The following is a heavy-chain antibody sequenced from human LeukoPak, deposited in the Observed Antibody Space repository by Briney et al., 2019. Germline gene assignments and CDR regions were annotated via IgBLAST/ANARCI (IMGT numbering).Heavy chain of an antibody. CDR2: VNLQGST. V-gene: IGHV4-4*02. J-gene: IGHJ4*02. CDR1: GGSISNTTW. CDR3: AREEYYYDSSGKGVDY. D-gene: IGHD3-22*01. Sequence: PSGTLSLTCGVSGGSISNTTWWTWVRQPPGKGLEWIGEVNLQGSTNYNPSLKSRVAISVDTSKNQFSLKLSSVTAADTAVYYCAREEYYYDSSGKGVDYWGQGTLVTVSS.